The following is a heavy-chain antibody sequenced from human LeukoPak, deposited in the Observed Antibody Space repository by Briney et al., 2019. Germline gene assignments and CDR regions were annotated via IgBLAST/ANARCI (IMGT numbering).Heavy chain of an antibody. CDR1: GYTFTSYG. Sequence: ASVKVSCKASGYTFTSYGISWVRQAPGQGLEWMGWISAYNGNTNYAQKLQGRVTMTRDTSTSTVYMELSSLRSEDTAVYFCARDRYNWNSYGMDVWGQGTTVTVSS. CDR3: ARDRYNWNSYGMDV. V-gene: IGHV1-18*01. D-gene: IGHD1-1*01. J-gene: IGHJ6*02. CDR2: ISAYNGNT.